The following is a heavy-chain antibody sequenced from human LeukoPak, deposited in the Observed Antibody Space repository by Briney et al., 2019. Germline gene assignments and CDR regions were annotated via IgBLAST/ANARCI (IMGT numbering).Heavy chain of an antibody. Sequence: SVKVSCKASGGTFSSYAISWVRQAPGQGLEWMGGIIPIFGTANYAQKFQGRVTITADESTSTAYMELSSLRSEDTAVYYCARDKEPMAQAYYFDYWGQGTLVTVSS. D-gene: IGHD1-14*01. CDR3: ARDKEPMAQAYYFDY. J-gene: IGHJ4*02. CDR2: IIPIFGTA. CDR1: GGTFSSYA. V-gene: IGHV1-69*13.